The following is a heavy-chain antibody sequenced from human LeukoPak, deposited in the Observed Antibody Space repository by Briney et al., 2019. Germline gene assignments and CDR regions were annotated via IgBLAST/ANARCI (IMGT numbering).Heavy chain of an antibody. Sequence: GGSLRLSCVASGFTFSNFWMNWVRQAPGKGLEWLANIKPDGSGKYYVDSVKGRFTISRDNAKNSLYLQMNSLRVEDTAMYYCTRERTYNSEDYWGQGTLVTVSS. J-gene: IGHJ4*02. V-gene: IGHV3-7*01. CDR3: TRERTYNSEDY. D-gene: IGHD1-14*01. CDR1: GFTFSNFW. CDR2: IKPDGSGK.